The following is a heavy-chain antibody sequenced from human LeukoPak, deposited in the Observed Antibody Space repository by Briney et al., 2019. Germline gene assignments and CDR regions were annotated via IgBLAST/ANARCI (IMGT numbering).Heavy chain of an antibody. Sequence: GGSLRLSCAASGFTFDDYAMHWVRQAPGKGLEWVSGITWNRDNIGYGDSVKGRFTISRDNAKNSLFLQMNSLRAEDTAFYHCARDRCSSTSCYNTPNWFDPWGQGTLVTVSS. D-gene: IGHD2-2*02. CDR2: ITWNRDNI. CDR1: GFTFDDYA. CDR3: ARDRCSSTSCYNTPNWFDP. V-gene: IGHV3-9*01. J-gene: IGHJ5*02.